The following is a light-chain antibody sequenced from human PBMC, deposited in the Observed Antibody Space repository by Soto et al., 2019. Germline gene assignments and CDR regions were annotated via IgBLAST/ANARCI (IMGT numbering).Light chain of an antibody. J-gene: IGKJ5*01. Sequence: EIVLTQSPATLSLSPGERATLSCRASQSVSSYLAWYQQKPGQAPRLLIYDASNRATGIPARFSGSGSGPDFTLTISSIEPEAFAVYYCQQRSNWPPRITFGQGTRLEIK. CDR2: DAS. CDR1: QSVSSY. CDR3: QQRSNWPPRIT. V-gene: IGKV3-11*01.